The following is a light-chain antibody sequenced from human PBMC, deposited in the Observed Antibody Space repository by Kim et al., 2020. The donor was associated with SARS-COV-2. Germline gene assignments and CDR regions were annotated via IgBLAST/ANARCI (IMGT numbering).Light chain of an antibody. V-gene: IGLV4-69*01. CDR3: QAWDTAVQGV. J-gene: IGLJ3*02. Sequence: VNLTCTLSSGTSSYAIAWHQQQPEKGPRYLMKLNSDGSHRKGDGIPDRFSVSSSGAERYLTISSLQSEDEADYYCQAWDTAVQGVFGGGTKLTVL. CDR1: SGTSSYA. CDR2: LNSDGSH.